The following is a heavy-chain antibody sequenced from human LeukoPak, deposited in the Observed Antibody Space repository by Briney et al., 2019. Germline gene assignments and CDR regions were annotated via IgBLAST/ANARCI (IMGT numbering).Heavy chain of an antibody. CDR2: IYYSGST. Sequence: PSETLSLTCTVSGGSISSSSYYWGWIRQPPGKGLEWIGSIYYSGSTYCNPSLKSRVTISVDTSKNQFPLKLSSVTAADTAVYYCARMPSITRGYFDYWGQGTLVTVSS. J-gene: IGHJ4*02. CDR3: ARMPSITRGYFDY. V-gene: IGHV4-39*01. CDR1: GGSISSSSYY. D-gene: IGHD3-10*01.